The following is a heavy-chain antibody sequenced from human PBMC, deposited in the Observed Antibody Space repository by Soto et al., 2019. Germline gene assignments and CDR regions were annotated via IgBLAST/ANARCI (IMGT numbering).Heavy chain of an antibody. CDR2: IYSGGST. V-gene: IGHV3-66*04. Sequence: EVQLVESGGGLVQPWGSLRVSCAASGVTVSSNYMSWVRQAPGKGLEWVSVIYSGGSTYYADSVKGRFTISRGNSKNTLYLQMNSLRAEDTAVYYCARHGYNYGGGYFDYWGQGTLVTVSS. CDR3: ARHGYNYGGGYFDY. CDR1: GVTVSSNY. D-gene: IGHD5-18*01. J-gene: IGHJ4*02.